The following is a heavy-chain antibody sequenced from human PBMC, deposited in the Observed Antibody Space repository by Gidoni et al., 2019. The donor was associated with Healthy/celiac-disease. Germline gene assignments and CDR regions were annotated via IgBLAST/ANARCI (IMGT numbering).Heavy chain of an antibody. D-gene: IGHD4-4*01. CDR2: IYYSGST. Sequence: QLQLQESGPGLVKPSEPPSPTCTVSGGSNKNSNYYWGLIRQPPGKGLVWIGSIYYSGSTYDNPSLKSRGTISVDTSKNEFSLKLSSVTAADTAVYYCASLRNSHYVLDYWGQGTLVTGSS. CDR1: GGSNKNSNYY. J-gene: IGHJ4*02. CDR3: ASLRNSHYVLDY. V-gene: IGHV4-39*01.